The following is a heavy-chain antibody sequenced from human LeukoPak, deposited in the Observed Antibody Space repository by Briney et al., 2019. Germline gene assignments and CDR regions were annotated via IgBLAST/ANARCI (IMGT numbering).Heavy chain of an antibody. J-gene: IGHJ4*02. Sequence: SQTLSLTCTVSGGSISSGSYYWSWIRQPAGQGLEWIGRFYTSGSTNHNPSLKSRVTISVDTSKNEFSLQLRSVTAADTAVYYCARHTHSSFGDWGQGTLVTVSS. CDR2: FYTSGST. D-gene: IGHD6-6*01. CDR1: GGSISSGSYY. V-gene: IGHV4-61*02. CDR3: ARHTHSSFGD.